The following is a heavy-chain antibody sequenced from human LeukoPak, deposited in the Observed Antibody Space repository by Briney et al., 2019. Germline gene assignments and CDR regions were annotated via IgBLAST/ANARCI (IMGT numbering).Heavy chain of an antibody. CDR1: GFTFSSYG. CDR2: IRYDGSNK. CDR3: AKDDYYDSSGSWGGY. V-gene: IGHV3-30*02. D-gene: IGHD3-22*01. J-gene: IGHJ4*02. Sequence: PGGSLRLSCAASGFTFSSYGMHWVRQAPGKGLEWVAFIRYDGSNKYYADSVKGRFTISRDNSKNTLYLQMNSLRAEDTAVYYCAKDDYYDSSGSWGGYWGQGILVTVSS.